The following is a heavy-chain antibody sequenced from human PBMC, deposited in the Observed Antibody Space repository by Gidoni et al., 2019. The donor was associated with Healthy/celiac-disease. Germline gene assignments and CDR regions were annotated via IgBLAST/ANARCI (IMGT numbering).Heavy chain of an antibody. CDR1: GGSISSYY. CDR2: IYYSGST. V-gene: IGHV4-59*08. CDR3: ARGLYCGGDCYTLFDY. J-gene: IGHJ4*02. Sequence: QVQLQESGPGLVKPLETLSLTCTVSGGSISSYYWSWIRQPPGKGLEWIGYIYYSGSTNYHPSLKSRVTISVDTSKNQFSLKLSSVTAADTAVYYCARGLYCGGDCYTLFDYWGQGTLVTVSS. D-gene: IGHD2-21*02.